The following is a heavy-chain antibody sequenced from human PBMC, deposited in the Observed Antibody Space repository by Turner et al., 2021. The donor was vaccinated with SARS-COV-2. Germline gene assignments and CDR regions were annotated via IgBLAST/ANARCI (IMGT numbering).Heavy chain of an antibody. CDR1: GFTFSSYA. J-gene: IGHJ4*02. Sequence: EVHLLESGGGLVPPGGSLRHSCAVSGFTFSSYAMRWVRQAPGKGVEWVSTSSSSGGSTYYAASVKGRVTSSRDNSKKTLYLQMNSLGAEDTAVYYCAKGPMYSSGWTAGWGQGTLVTVSS. CDR2: SSSSGGST. D-gene: IGHD6-19*01. V-gene: IGHV3-23*01. CDR3: AKGPMYSSGWTAG.